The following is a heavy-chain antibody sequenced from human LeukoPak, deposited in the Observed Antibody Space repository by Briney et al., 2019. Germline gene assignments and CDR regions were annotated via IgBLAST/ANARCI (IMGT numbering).Heavy chain of an antibody. J-gene: IGHJ6*02. D-gene: IGHD2-15*01. CDR2: IYYSGSI. V-gene: IGHV4-31*03. CDR1: GSSISSGGYY. Sequence: PSETLSLTCTVSGSSISSGGYYWSWLRQHPGKGLEWIGYIYYSGSIYYNPSLKSRITISVDTSKNQFSLKLISVTAADTAVYYCARGQGYCSGATCYHGMDVWGQGTTVTVSS. CDR3: ARGQGYCSGATCYHGMDV.